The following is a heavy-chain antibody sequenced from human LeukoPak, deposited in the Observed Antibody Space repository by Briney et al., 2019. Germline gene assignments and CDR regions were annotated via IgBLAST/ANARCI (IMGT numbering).Heavy chain of an antibody. CDR3: TRYDSSRFDP. CDR1: GFTFSSYG. CDR2: ISNKGGST. J-gene: IGHJ5*02. Sequence: GGSLRLSCSASGFTFSSYGMHWVRQAPGKGLEYVSGISNKGGSTYYADSVKGRFTISRDNSKNTLHLQMSSLRADDTAVYHCTRYDSSRFDPWGQGTLVIVSS. V-gene: IGHV3-64D*09. D-gene: IGHD3-3*01.